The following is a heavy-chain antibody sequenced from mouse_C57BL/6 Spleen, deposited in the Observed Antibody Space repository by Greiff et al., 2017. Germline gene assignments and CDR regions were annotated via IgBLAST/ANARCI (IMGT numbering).Heavy chain of an antibody. CDR2: INPSNGGT. Sequence: QVHVKQPGTELVKPGASVKLSCKASGYTFTSYWMHWVKQRPGQGLEWIGNINPSNGGTNYNEKFKSKATLTVDKSSSTAYMQLSSLTSEDSAVYYGATLYDGYLWFAYWGQGTLVTVSA. CDR1: GYTFTSYW. J-gene: IGHJ3*01. CDR3: ATLYDGYLWFAY. D-gene: IGHD2-3*01. V-gene: IGHV1-53*01.